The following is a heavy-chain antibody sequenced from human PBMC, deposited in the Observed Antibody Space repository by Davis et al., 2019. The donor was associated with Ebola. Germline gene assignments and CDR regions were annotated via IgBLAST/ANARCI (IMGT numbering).Heavy chain of an antibody. CDR3: AKDYFDY. V-gene: IGHV3-30-3*02. CDR1: GFTFGDYA. J-gene: IGHJ4*02. Sequence: GESLKISCTASGFTFGDYAMSWFRQAPGKGLEWVAVISYDGSNKYYADSVKGRFTISRDNSKNTLYLQMNSLRAEDTAVYYCAKDYFDYWGQGTLVTVSS. D-gene: IGHD3-10*01. CDR2: ISYDGSNK.